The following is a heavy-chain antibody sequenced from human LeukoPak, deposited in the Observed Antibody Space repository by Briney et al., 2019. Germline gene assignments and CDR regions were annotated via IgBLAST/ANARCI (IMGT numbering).Heavy chain of an antibody. D-gene: IGHD3-10*01. CDR3: ARAAVPPRGSQDWFDP. J-gene: IGHJ5*02. V-gene: IGHV1-18*01. Sequence: GASVKVSCKASGYTFTSYGISWVRQAPGQGLEWMGWISAYNGNTNYAQKLQGRVTMTTDTSTSTAYMELRSLRSDDTAVYYCARAAVPPRGSQDWFDPWGQGTLVTVSS. CDR1: GYTFTSYG. CDR2: ISAYNGNT.